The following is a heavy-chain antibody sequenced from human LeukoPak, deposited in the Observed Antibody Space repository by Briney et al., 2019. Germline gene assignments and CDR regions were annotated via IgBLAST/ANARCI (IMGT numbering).Heavy chain of an antibody. CDR3: ARGLRRGVYWFDP. J-gene: IGHJ5*02. Sequence: ASVKVSCKASGYTFTSYDINWVRQATGQGLEWMGWMNPNSGNTGYAQKFQGRVTMTRNTSISTAYMELNSLTSDDTAVHYCARGLRRGVYWFDPWGQGTLVTVSS. V-gene: IGHV1-8*01. CDR1: GYTFTSYD. CDR2: MNPNSGNT. D-gene: IGHD3-10*01.